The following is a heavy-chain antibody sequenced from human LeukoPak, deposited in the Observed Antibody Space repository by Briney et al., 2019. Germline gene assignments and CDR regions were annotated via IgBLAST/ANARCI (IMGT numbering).Heavy chain of an antibody. Sequence: GGSLRLSCAASGFTFSSYGMHWVRQAPGKGLEWVSFISSSSNYIYYADSVKGRFTISRDNAKNSLLLQMNSLRAEDTAVYYCARGTPTTRDFDYWGQGTLVTVSS. CDR1: GFTFSSYG. V-gene: IGHV3-21*01. CDR2: ISSSSNYI. D-gene: IGHD4-11*01. CDR3: ARGTPTTRDFDY. J-gene: IGHJ4*02.